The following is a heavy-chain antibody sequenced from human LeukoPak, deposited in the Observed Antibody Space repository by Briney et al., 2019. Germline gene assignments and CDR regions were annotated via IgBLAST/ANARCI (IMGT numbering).Heavy chain of an antibody. V-gene: IGHV4-59*01. D-gene: IGHD3-22*01. CDR2: IYYSGST. Sequence: SETLSLTCTVSGGSISSYYWSWIRQPPGKGLEWIGYIYYSGSTNYNPSLKSRVTISVDTSKNQFSLRLTSVTAADTAVYYCARVSRSGYDSRGAFDIWGQGTMVTVSS. J-gene: IGHJ3*02. CDR3: ARVSRSGYDSRGAFDI. CDR1: GGSISSYY.